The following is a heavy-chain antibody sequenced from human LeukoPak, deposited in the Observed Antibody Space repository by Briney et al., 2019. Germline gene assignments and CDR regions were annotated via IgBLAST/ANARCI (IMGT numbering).Heavy chain of an antibody. J-gene: IGHJ4*02. V-gene: IGHV3-74*01. CDR1: GFTFRKYW. D-gene: IGHD6-19*01. Sequence: PGGSLRLSCTASGFTFRKYWLHWVRQAPGKGLVWVSRINPDDGSTSYADSVKGRFTISRDSAKSTLYLQMNSLRAEDTAVHYCARDPTYSSGWNTFDYWGQGTLVTVSS. CDR2: INPDDGST. CDR3: ARDPTYSSGWNTFDY.